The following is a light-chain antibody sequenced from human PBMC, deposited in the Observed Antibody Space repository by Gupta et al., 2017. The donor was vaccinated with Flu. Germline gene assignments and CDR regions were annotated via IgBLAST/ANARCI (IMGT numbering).Light chain of an antibody. CDR2: EAS. V-gene: IGKV4-1*01. CDR3: QQDDSIPIT. J-gene: IGKJ4*01. Sequence: SLGERATINCKSSQSVLYSSNNKKSLAWYQQKPGQPPKLLIYEASTRESGIPDRFSGSGSGTDFTLTISSLQAEDVAVYYCQQDDSIPITFGGGTRVEIK. CDR1: QSVLYSSNNKKS.